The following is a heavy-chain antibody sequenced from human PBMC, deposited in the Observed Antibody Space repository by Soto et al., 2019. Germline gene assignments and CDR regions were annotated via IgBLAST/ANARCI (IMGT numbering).Heavy chain of an antibody. CDR3: ARSRDVYNFVGDC. CDR2: INIDGSST. CDR1: GFTLSSYW. V-gene: IGHV3-74*01. J-gene: IGHJ4*02. D-gene: IGHD1-1*01. Sequence: EVQLVESGGGLVQPGGSLRLSCAASGFTLSSYWMHWVRQAPGKGLVWISRINIDGSSTSYADSVKGRFTISRDNAKNTLYLQVNSLRAEDTAVYYCARSRDVYNFVGDCWGQGTLVTVSS.